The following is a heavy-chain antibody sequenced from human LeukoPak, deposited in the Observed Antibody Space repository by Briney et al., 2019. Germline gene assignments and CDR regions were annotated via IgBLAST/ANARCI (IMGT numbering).Heavy chain of an antibody. J-gene: IGHJ4*02. CDR1: GYTFTSYD. CDR3: ARASVVTRAPSRASKYYFDY. Sequence: ASVKVSCKASGYTFTSYDINWVRQATGQGLEWMGWMNPNSGNTGYAQKFQGRVTMTRNTSISTAYMELSSLRSEDTAVYYCARASVVTRAPSRASKYYFDYWGQGTLVTVSS. D-gene: IGHD4-23*01. CDR2: MNPNSGNT. V-gene: IGHV1-8*01.